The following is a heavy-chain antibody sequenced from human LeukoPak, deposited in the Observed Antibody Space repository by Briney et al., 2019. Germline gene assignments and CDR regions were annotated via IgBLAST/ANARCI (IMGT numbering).Heavy chain of an antibody. Sequence: GSLRLSCAASGFTFSNYAMSWVRQAPGKGLEWVSGIIGSAGSTSYADSVKGRFTISRGNSKNTLYLQMNSLRAEDTAVYYCASSIAAAGHTFDYWGQGTLVTVSS. J-gene: IGHJ4*02. CDR3: ASSIAAAGHTFDY. CDR1: GFTFSNYA. D-gene: IGHD6-13*01. V-gene: IGHV3-23*01. CDR2: IIGSAGST.